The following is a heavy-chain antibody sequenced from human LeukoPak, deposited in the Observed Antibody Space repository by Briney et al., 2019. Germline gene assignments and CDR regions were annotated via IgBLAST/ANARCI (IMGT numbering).Heavy chain of an antibody. CDR2: ITSSGRST. V-gene: IGHV3-11*01. CDR1: GFSFSDHY. D-gene: IGHD2-21*01. J-gene: IGHJ4*02. CDR3: TRDPDYGDPD. Sequence: GASLRLSCTASGFSFSDHYMTWMRHAPGKGLEWISYITSSGRSTDYADSVKGRFIISRDNAMNSMFLQMSSLRVDDTAVYYCTRDPDYGDPDWGQGTLVTVSS.